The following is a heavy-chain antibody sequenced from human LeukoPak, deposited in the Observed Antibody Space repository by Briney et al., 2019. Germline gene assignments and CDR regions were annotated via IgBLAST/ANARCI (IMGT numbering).Heavy chain of an antibody. J-gene: IGHJ4*02. V-gene: IGHV1-8*01. Sequence: ASVKVSYKASGYTFTSYDINWVRQATGQGLEWMGWMNPNSGNTGYAQKFQGRVTMTRNTSISTAYMELSSLRSEDTAVYYCATYYYDSSGYYYFYYWGQGTLVTVSS. CDR2: MNPNSGNT. CDR1: GYTFTSYD. D-gene: IGHD3-22*01. CDR3: ATYYYDSSGYYYFYY.